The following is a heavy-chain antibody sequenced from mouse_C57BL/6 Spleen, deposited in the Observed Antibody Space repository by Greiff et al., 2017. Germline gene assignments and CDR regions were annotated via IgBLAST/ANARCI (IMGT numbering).Heavy chain of an antibody. V-gene: IGHV5-16*01. CDR2: INYDGSST. D-gene: IGHD2-2*01. J-gene: IGHJ4*01. CDR1: GFTFSDYY. Sequence: EVKVVESEGGLVQPGSSMKLSCTASGFTFSDYYMAWVRQVPEKGLEWVANINYDGSSTYYLDSLKSRFIISRDNAKNILYLQMSSLKSEDTATYYCAREGVVTSYAMDYWGQGTSVTVSS. CDR3: AREGVVTSYAMDY.